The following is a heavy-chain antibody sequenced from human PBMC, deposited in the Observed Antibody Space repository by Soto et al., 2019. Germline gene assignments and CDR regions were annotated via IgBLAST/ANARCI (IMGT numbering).Heavy chain of an antibody. V-gene: IGHV3-9*01. Sequence: EVQLVESGGGLVQPGRSPRLSCAASGFTFDDYAMHWVRQAPGKGLEWVSGISWNSGSIGYADSVKGRFTISRDNAKNSLYLQMNSLRAEDTALYYCAKALAYCGGDCYYYYYYGMDVWGQGTTVTVSS. CDR3: AKALAYCGGDCYYYYYYGMDV. CDR2: ISWNSGSI. J-gene: IGHJ6*02. D-gene: IGHD2-21*02. CDR1: GFTFDDYA.